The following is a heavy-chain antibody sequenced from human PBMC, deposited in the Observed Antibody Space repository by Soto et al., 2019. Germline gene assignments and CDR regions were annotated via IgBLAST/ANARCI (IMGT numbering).Heavy chain of an antibody. V-gene: IGHV1-69*01. J-gene: IGHJ4*02. D-gene: IGHD6-6*01. CDR2: IIPIFGTA. CDR1: GGTFSSYA. CDR3: ARSTSSSSRVNYCFCC. Sequence: QVQLVQSGAEVKKPGSSVKVSCKASGGTFSSYAISWVRQAPGQGLEWMGGIIPIFGTANYAQKFQGRVTLPADESTSTAYMELSSLRSEDTAVYYCARSTSSSSRVNYCFCCWGQGALVNVFS.